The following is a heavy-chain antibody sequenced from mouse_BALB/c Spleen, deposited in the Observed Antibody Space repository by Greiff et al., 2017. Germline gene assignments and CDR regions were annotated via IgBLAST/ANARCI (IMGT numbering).Heavy chain of an antibody. D-gene: IGHD1-1*01. Sequence: VQLQQSGAELVKPGASVKLSCTASGFNIKDTYMHWVKQRPEQGLEWIGRIDPANGNTKYDPKFQGKATITADTSSNTAYLQLSSLTSADTAVYYCAPYYYGSSYWYFDVWGAGTTVTVSS. CDR2: IDPANGNT. V-gene: IGHV14-3*02. J-gene: IGHJ1*01. CDR3: APYYYGSSYWYFDV. CDR1: GFNIKDTY.